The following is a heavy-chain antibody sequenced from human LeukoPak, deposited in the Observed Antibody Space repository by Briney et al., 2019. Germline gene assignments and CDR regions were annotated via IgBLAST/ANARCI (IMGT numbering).Heavy chain of an antibody. Sequence: PGGSLRLSCVASGFSLSRFGMHWVRQAPGKGLEWVSFVRYDGSSQHCADSVKGRFTISRDNSKNTLYLQMNSLRAEDTAVYYCAKGGQQPQRKYFQHWGQGTLVTVSS. J-gene: IGHJ1*01. CDR3: AKGGQQPQRKYFQH. CDR1: GFSLSRFG. D-gene: IGHD6-13*01. V-gene: IGHV3-30*02. CDR2: VRYDGSSQ.